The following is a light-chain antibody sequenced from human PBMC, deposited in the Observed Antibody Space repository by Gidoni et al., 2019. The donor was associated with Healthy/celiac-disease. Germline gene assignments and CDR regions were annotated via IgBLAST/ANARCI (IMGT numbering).Light chain of an antibody. V-gene: IGKV1-33*01. Sequence: DIQMTQSPSPLSASVGDRVTITCQASQDISNYVNWYQQKPGKAPKLLIYDASNLETGVPPRFSGSGSGTDFTFTISSLQPEDIATYYCEQYDNLHPTFGQGTKLEIK. J-gene: IGKJ2*01. CDR1: QDISNY. CDR3: EQYDNLHPT. CDR2: DAS.